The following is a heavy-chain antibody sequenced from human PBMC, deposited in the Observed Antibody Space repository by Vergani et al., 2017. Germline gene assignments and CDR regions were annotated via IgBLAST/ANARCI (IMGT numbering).Heavy chain of an antibody. CDR3: ARGELWSHFDY. CDR2: IYYSGST. V-gene: IGHV4-59*01. D-gene: IGHD3-3*01. CDR1: GGSISSYY. J-gene: IGHJ4*02. Sequence: QVQLQESGPGLVKPSETLSLTCTVSGGSISSYYWSWIRQPPGKGLEWLGYIYYSGSTYYNPSLKSRVTISVDTSKNQFSLKLSSVTAASTAVYYCARGELWSHFDYWGQGTLVTVSS.